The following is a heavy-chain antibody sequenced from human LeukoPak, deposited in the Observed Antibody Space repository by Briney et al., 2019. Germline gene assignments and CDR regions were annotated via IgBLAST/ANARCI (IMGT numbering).Heavy chain of an antibody. D-gene: IGHD3-16*02. Sequence: GRSLRLSCTASGFTFSSYAMHWVRQAPGKGLEWVAVISYDGSNKYYADSVKGRFTISRDNAKNSLYLQMNSLRAEDTAVYYCARGGGLYDYVWGSYRYDYWGQGTLVTVSS. V-gene: IGHV3-30-3*01. J-gene: IGHJ4*02. CDR2: ISYDGSNK. CDR1: GFTFSSYA. CDR3: ARGGGLYDYVWGSYRYDY.